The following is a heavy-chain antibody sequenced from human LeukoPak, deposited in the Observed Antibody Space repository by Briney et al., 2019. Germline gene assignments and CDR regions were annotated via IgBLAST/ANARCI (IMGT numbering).Heavy chain of an antibody. D-gene: IGHD4-17*01. V-gene: IGHV3-30*04. Sequence: GGSLRLSCAASGFTFGSYALHWVRQAPGKGLDWVALISYEGSAKYYADSVRGRFTVSRDNSKNTLYLQINSLRPEDTAMYYCAKDPNGDYIGAFDFWGQGTIVTVSS. J-gene: IGHJ3*01. CDR1: GFTFGSYA. CDR3: AKDPNGDYIGAFDF. CDR2: ISYEGSAK.